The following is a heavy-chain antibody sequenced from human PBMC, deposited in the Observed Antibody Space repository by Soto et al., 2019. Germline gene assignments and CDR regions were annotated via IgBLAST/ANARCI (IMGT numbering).Heavy chain of an antibody. J-gene: IGHJ3*02. D-gene: IGHD4-17*01. CDR3: AGHNGDYGDYAVAFDI. CDR1: GYIFTTYW. V-gene: IGHV5-51*01. CDR2: IYPGDLTT. Sequence: GESLKISCKGSGYIFTTYWIGWVRQMPGKGLEWMGVIYPGDLTTKYSPSFQGQVTISADKSISTAYLQWRSLEASYTAIYYCAGHNGDYGDYAVAFDIWGQGTMVTVSS.